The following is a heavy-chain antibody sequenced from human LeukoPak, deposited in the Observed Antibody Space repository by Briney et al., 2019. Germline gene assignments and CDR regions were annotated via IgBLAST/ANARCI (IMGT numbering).Heavy chain of an antibody. CDR1: GFTFSSYA. CDR3: AKDIRAMVRGAIRNGMDV. CDR2: ISGSGGTT. D-gene: IGHD3-10*01. J-gene: IGHJ6*02. V-gene: IGHV3-23*01. Sequence: GGSLRLSCAASGFTFSSYAMSWVRQAPGKGLEWVSAISGSGGTTYYADSVKGRFTISRDNSKNTLYLQMNSLRAEDTAVYYCAKDIRAMVRGAIRNGMDVWGQGTTVTVSS.